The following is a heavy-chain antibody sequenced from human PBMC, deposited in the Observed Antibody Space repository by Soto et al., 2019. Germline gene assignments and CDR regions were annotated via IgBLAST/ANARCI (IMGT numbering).Heavy chain of an antibody. D-gene: IGHD3-3*01. V-gene: IGHV5-10-1*01. CDR1: GYSFTSYW. CDR2: IDPSDSYT. J-gene: IGHJ6*02. Sequence: PGESLKISCKGSGYSFTSYWISWVRQMPGKGLEWMGRIDPSDSYTNYSPSFQGHVTISADKSISTAYLQWSSLKASDTAMYYCARIKFLEDYYYYYGMNVWCRGATVAVSS. CDR3: ARIKFLEDYYYYYGMNV.